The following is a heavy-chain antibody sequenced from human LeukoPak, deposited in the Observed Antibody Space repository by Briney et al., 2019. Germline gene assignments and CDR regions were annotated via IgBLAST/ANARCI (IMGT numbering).Heavy chain of an antibody. CDR3: AKDYYDSRNYSDY. D-gene: IGHD3-22*01. J-gene: IGHJ4*02. CDR2: ISGSGGST. CDR1: GFTFSIHA. V-gene: IGHV3-23*01. Sequence: GGSLRLSCAASGFTFSIHAMSWVRQAPGKGLEWVSTISGSGGSTNYADSVKGRFTISRDNSKNTLYLQMNSLRAEDTAVYYCAKDYYDSRNYSDYWGQGTLVTVSS.